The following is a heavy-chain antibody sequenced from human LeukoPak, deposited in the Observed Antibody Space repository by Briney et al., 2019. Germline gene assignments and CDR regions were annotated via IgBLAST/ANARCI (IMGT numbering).Heavy chain of an antibody. CDR1: GYTFTSYG. CDR3: AREYAGNYYDSSGYSDY. J-gene: IGHJ4*02. V-gene: IGHV1-18*01. Sequence: ASVKVSCKASGYTFTSYGISWVRQAPGQGLERMGWISAYNGNTNYAQKLQGRVTMTTDTSTSTAYMELRSLRSDDTAVYYCAREYAGNYYDSSGYSDYWGQGTLVTVSS. D-gene: IGHD3-22*01. CDR2: ISAYNGNT.